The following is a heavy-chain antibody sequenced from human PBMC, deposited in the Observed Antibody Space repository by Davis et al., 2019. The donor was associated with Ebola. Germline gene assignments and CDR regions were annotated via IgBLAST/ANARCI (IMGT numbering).Heavy chain of an antibody. CDR3: ARGRIAAPPVSPAYYYYYYGMDV. Sequence: ASVKVSCKASGYTFTGYYMHWVRQAPGQGLEWMGWINPNSGGPNYAQKFQGRVTITADKSTSTAYMGLSSLRSDDTAVYYCARGRIAAPPVSPAYYYYYYGMDVWGQGTTVTVSS. J-gene: IGHJ6*02. CDR1: GYTFTGYY. V-gene: IGHV1-2*02. D-gene: IGHD6-6*01. CDR2: INPNSGGP.